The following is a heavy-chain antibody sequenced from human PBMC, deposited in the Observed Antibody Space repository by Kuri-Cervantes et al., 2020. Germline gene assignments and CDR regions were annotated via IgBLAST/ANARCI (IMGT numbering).Heavy chain of an antibody. CDR3: ARDFFWGSSGGNFDY. V-gene: IGHV1-24*01. J-gene: IGHJ4*02. Sequence: ASGRGCWKVSGYTLTELSMHWVRQAPGKGLEWMGGFDPEDGETIYAQKFQGRVTMTEDTSTDTAYMELSSLRSEDTAVYYCARDFFWGSSGGNFDYWGQGTLVTVSS. D-gene: IGHD6-6*01. CDR1: GYTLTELS. CDR2: FDPEDGET.